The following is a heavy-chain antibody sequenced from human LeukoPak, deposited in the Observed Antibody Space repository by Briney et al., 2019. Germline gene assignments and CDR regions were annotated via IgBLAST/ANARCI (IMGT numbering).Heavy chain of an antibody. V-gene: IGHV4-31*03. D-gene: IGHD2-21*02. J-gene: IGHJ5*02. CDR3: ARENGPYCGGDCYLRWFDP. Sequence: SQTLSLTCTVSGGSISSGGYYWSWIRQHPGKGLEWIGYIYYSGSTYYNPPLKSRVTISVDTSKNQFSLKLSSVTAADTAVYYCARENGPYCGGDCYLRWFDPWGQGTLVTVSS. CDR1: GGSISSGGYY. CDR2: IYYSGST.